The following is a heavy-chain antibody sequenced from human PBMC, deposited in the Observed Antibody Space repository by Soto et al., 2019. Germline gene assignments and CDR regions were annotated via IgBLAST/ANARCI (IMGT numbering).Heavy chain of an antibody. J-gene: IGHJ6*02. V-gene: IGHV1-69*13. CDR2: IIPIFGTA. CDR1: GGTFSSYA. Sequence: SVKVSCKASGGTFSSYAISWVRQAPGQGLEWMGGIIPIFGTANYAQKFQGRVTITADESTSTAYMELSSLRSEDTAVYYCARERVARSVYYYYGMDVWGQGTTVTVSS. D-gene: IGHD2-15*01. CDR3: ARERVARSVYYYYGMDV.